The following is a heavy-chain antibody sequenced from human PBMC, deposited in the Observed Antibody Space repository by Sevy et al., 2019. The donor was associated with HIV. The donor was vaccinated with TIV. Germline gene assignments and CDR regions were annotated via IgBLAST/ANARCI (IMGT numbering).Heavy chain of an antibody. V-gene: IGHV4-38-2*02. CDR1: GYSINRNTY. Sequence: SETLSLTCTVSGYSINRNTYWGWIRQPPGKGLEWLGSVHHGGSTYYNPSLKSRVTISTDTSKNQFSLKLNSVTAADAAVYFCARDSSNYYDSGSHYKTNVAGSAWFDPWGQGTLVTVSS. J-gene: IGHJ5*02. D-gene: IGHD3-10*01. CDR2: VHHGGST. CDR3: ARDSSNYYDSGSHYKTNVAGSAWFDP.